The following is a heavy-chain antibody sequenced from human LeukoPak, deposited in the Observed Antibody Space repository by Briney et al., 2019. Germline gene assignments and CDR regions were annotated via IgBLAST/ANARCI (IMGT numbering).Heavy chain of an antibody. CDR1: GGTFSSYA. CDR2: IIPIFGTA. V-gene: IGHV1-69*13. D-gene: IGHD6-13*01. J-gene: IGHJ4*02. Sequence: ASVKVSCKASGGTFSSYAISWVRQAPGQGLEWMGGIIPIFGTANYAQKFQGRVTITADESTSTAYMELSSLRSEDTAVYYCARAGWRVIAAAGTSVYFDYWGQGTLVTVSS. CDR3: ARAGWRVIAAAGTSVYFDY.